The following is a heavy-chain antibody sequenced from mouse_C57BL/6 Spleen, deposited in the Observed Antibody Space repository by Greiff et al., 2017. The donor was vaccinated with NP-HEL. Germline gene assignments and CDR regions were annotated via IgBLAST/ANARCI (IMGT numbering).Heavy chain of an antibody. CDR2: IDPSDSET. Sequence: QVQLQQPGAELVRPGSSVKLSCKASGYTFTSYWMHWVKQRPIQGLEWIGNIDPSDSETHYNQKFKDKATLTVDKSSSTAYMQLSSLTSEDSAVYYCARYDNRGRIDYWGQGTTLTVSS. V-gene: IGHV1-52*01. CDR1: GYTFTSYW. D-gene: IGHD2-12*01. J-gene: IGHJ2*01. CDR3: ARYDNRGRIDY.